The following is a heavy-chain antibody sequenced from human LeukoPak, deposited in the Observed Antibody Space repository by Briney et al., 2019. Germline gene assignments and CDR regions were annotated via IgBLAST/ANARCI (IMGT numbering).Heavy chain of an antibody. Sequence: PGGSLRLSCAASGFTVSSNHMSWVRQAPGKGLEWVSVINSGGTIYYADSVKGRFTISRDNSKNTFYLEMSSVRAEDTAVYYCERDGEKHYYDYWGQGTLVTVST. CDR2: INSGGTI. V-gene: IGHV3-66*01. CDR3: ERDGEKHYYDY. D-gene: IGHD7-27*01. J-gene: IGHJ4*02. CDR1: GFTVSSNH.